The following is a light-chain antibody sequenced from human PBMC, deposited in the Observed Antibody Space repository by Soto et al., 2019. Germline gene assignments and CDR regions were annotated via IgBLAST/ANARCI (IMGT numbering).Light chain of an antibody. Sequence: EIELTQSPATLSVSAGGTVTLSCRASQSIRTNVAWYQQIPGQAPSLLVYGASTRATGVPARFSGSGSGIDFTLTISSLQSEDSAFYYCQQYFNWPLTWTFGPGTKVQIK. V-gene: IGKV3-15*01. CDR2: GAS. J-gene: IGKJ1*01. CDR1: QSIRTN. CDR3: QQYFNWPLTWT.